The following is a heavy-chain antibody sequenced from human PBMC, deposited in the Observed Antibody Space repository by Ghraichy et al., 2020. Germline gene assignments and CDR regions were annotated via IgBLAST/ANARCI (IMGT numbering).Heavy chain of an antibody. Sequence: GESLNISCAASGFTVSSNYMSWVRQAPGKGLEWVSVIYSGGSTYYADSVKGRFTISRDNSKNTLYLQMNSLRAEDTAVYYCATPLGYDDAFDIWGQGTMVTVSS. CDR3: ATPLGYDDAFDI. D-gene: IGHD3-3*01. J-gene: IGHJ3*02. CDR2: IYSGGST. V-gene: IGHV3-53*01. CDR1: GFTVSSNY.